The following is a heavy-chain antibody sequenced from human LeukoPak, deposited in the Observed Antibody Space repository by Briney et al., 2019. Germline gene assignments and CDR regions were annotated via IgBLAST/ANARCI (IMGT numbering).Heavy chain of an antibody. CDR1: GYTFTDYY. CDR2: INPNSGGA. J-gene: IGHJ4*02. Sequence: ASVKVSCKASGYTFTDYYMHWVRQAPGQGLEWMGWINPNSGGANFAQKFQGRVAMTRDTSISTAYLELGSLRSDDTAVYFCARARWQLVPYFDSWGQGTLVTVSS. CDR3: ARARWQLVPYFDS. D-gene: IGHD6-6*01. V-gene: IGHV1-2*02.